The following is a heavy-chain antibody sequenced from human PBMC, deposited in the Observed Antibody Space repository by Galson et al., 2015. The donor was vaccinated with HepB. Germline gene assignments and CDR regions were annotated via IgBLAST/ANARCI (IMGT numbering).Heavy chain of an antibody. J-gene: IGHJ4*02. V-gene: IGHV3-30-3*01. CDR3: ARGFSGSYYLDY. D-gene: IGHD1-26*01. CDR2: ISYDGSNK. CDR1: GFTFSSYA. Sequence: SLRLSCAASGFTFSSYAMHWVRQAPGKGLEWVAVISYDGSNKYYADSVKGRFTISRDDSKNTLYLQMDSLRAEDTAVYYCARGFSGSYYLDYWGQGTLVTVSS.